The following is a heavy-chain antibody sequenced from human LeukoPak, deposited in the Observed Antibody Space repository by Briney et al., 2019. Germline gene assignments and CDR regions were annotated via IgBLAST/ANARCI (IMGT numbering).Heavy chain of an antibody. V-gene: IGHV3-30*03. CDR1: RFTFSSYN. CDR2: ISKGGSNK. CDR3: ARRPPAVAGLDY. J-gene: IGHJ4*02. Sequence: GGSLRLSCAASRFTFSSYNMHWVRQAPGKGLEWVAVISKGGSNKYYADSVKGRFTISRDNSKNTVYVEMNSLRGEDTAVYYCARRPPAVAGLDYWGQGTLVTVSS. D-gene: IGHD6-19*01.